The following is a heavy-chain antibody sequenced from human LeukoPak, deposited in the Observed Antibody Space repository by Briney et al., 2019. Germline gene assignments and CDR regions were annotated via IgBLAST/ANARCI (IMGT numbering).Heavy chain of an antibody. CDR2: IYYSGST. V-gene: IGHV4-59*01. CDR3: ASSSRRGSYRALFDY. J-gene: IGHJ4*02. D-gene: IGHD1-26*01. CDR1: GGSISSYY. Sequence: SETLSLTCTVSGGSISSYYWGWIRQPPGKGLEWIGYIYYSGSTNYNPSLKSRVTISVDTSKNQFSLKLSSVTAADTAVYYCASSSRRGSYRALFDYWGQGTLVTVSS.